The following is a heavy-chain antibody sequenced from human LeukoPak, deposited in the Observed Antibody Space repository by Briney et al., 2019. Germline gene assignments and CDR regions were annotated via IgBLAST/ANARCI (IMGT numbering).Heavy chain of an antibody. CDR3: AKGRGTQQLAALDF. CDR1: GFTFNNFA. D-gene: IGHD6-13*01. CDR2: ISWNSGSI. Sequence: GGSLRLSCAASGFTFNNFAMHWVRQAPGKGLEWVSVISWNSGSIGYADSVKGRFTISRDNAKSSLYLQMNSLGAEDVALYYCAKGRGTQQLAALDFWGQGTRVTVSS. J-gene: IGHJ4*02. V-gene: IGHV3-9*03.